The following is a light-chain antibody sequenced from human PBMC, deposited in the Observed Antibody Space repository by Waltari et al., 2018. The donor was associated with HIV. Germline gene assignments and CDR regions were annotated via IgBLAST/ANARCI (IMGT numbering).Light chain of an antibody. CDR2: GVS. V-gene: IGKV3-15*01. CDR3: QQYNNWPRT. CDR1: QTVNSN. Sequence: EVVMTQSPATLFFSLGERATLSCRASQTVNSNLAWYQQRPGQAPRLLIYGVSTRASGIPARFSVSGSGTEFTLTISSLQSEDFAVYFCQQYNNWPRTFGQGTKVEIK. J-gene: IGKJ1*01.